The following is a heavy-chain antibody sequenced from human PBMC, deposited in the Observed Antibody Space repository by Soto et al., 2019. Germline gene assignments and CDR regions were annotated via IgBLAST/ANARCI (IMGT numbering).Heavy chain of an antibody. Sequence: ASVKVSCKASGYTFTSYGISWVRQAPGQGLEWMGWISAYNGNTNYAQKLQGRVTMTTDTSTSTAYMELRSLRSDDTAVYYCARDGHADGYKPHFDYWGQGTLVTVSS. CDR1: GYTFTSYG. CDR3: ARDGHADGYKPHFDY. J-gene: IGHJ4*02. D-gene: IGHD5-12*01. V-gene: IGHV1-18*01. CDR2: ISAYNGNT.